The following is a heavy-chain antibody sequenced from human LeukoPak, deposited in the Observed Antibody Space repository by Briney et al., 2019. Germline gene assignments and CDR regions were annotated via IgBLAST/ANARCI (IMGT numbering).Heavy chain of an antibody. CDR1: GFTFSNYG. Sequence: GGSLRLSCAASGFTFSNYGMHWVRQALGKGLEWVALIWHDGTNKNYADAVRGRFTISRDNSKNTVYVQMNGLRAEDTAVYYCARDGGSGTPRVYFDYWGQGTLVTVSS. J-gene: IGHJ4*02. V-gene: IGHV3-33*01. CDR2: IWHDGTNK. D-gene: IGHD3-10*01. CDR3: ARDGGSGTPRVYFDY.